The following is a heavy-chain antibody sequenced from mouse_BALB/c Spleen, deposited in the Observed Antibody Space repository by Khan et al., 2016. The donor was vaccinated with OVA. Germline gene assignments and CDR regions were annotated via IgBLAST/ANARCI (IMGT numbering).Heavy chain of an antibody. V-gene: IGHV1S135*01. D-gene: IGHD1-1*01. CDR1: GYSFSTFY. CDR3: ARHGSTSWFAY. J-gene: IGHJ3*01. CDR2: IDPFNGGA. Sequence: VQLQQPGPEPMKPGASVKISCKASGYSFSTFYIHWVTRSHGKTLEWIGYIDPFNGGATYNQKFKGKATLTVDKSSSTAYMHLTSLTSEDSAVYYCARHGSTSWFAYWGQGTLVTVSA.